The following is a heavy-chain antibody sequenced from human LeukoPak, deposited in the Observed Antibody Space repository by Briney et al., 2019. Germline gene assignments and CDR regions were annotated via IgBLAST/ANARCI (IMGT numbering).Heavy chain of an antibody. CDR1: GLTFSSYA. Sequence: GGSLRLSCAASGLTFSSYALSWVRQAAGKGLEWVSTISATGAYYADSVKGRFTISRDNSKNTLYVQVNSLRAEDTAVYYCATYLVAGGARTFDYWGQGTMVTVSS. J-gene: IGHJ3*01. CDR2: ISATGA. V-gene: IGHV3-23*01. CDR3: ATYLVAGGARTFDY. D-gene: IGHD1-26*01.